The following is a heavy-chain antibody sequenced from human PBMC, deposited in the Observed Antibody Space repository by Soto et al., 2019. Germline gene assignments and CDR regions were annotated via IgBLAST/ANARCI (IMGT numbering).Heavy chain of an antibody. Sequence: GASVKVSCKAAAYTLSSYLVSWVIKATGQDFEWMGWMNPNNGNTAYAQKFQGRVTMTRDTSKSTAFMELSSLTSEDTAVYYCARGPRNWGVDYWGQGTLVTVSS. V-gene: IGHV1-8*01. CDR1: AYTLSSYL. CDR2: MNPNNGNT. J-gene: IGHJ4*02. D-gene: IGHD7-27*01. CDR3: ARGPRNWGVDY.